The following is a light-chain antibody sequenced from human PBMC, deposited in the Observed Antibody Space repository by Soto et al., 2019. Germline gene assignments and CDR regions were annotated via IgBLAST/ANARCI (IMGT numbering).Light chain of an antibody. CDR2: QGS. CDR3: CSYAGTSTYV. Sequence: QSALTQPASVSGSPGQSITISCTGTSNDVGHYDLVSWYQQYPGKAPKLMIYQGSKRPSGVPDRFSGSTSGNTASLTISGLQTEDEADYYCCSYAGTSTYVFGVGTQVTVL. V-gene: IGLV2-23*01. J-gene: IGLJ1*01. CDR1: SNDVGHYDL.